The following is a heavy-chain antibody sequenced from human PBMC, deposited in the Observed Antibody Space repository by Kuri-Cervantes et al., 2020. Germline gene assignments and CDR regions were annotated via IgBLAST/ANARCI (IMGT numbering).Heavy chain of an antibody. Sequence: SETLSLTCAVYGGSFSGNYWNWIRQTPEKGLEWIGEINHSGTTNYNPSLESRVTLSVDKSKNQFSLKLNSLTAADTAVYYCARTDYYDGSGYSDYWGQGTLVTVSS. CDR2: INHSGTT. CDR3: ARTDYYDGSGYSDY. J-gene: IGHJ4*02. D-gene: IGHD3-22*01. V-gene: IGHV4-34*01. CDR1: GGSFSGNY.